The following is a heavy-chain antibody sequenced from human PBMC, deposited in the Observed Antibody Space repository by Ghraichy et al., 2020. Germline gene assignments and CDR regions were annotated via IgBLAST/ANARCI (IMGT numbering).Heavy chain of an antibody. CDR2: INHSGST. CDR3: ARVFEYGGYYGMDV. V-gene: IGHV4-34*01. Sequence: SETLSLTCAVYGGSFSGYYWSWIRQPPGKGLEWIGEINHSGSTNYNPSLKSRVTISVDTSKNQFSLKLSSVTAADTAVYYCARVFEYGGYYGMDVWGQGTTVTVSS. CDR1: GGSFSGYY. D-gene: IGHD4-17*01. J-gene: IGHJ6*02.